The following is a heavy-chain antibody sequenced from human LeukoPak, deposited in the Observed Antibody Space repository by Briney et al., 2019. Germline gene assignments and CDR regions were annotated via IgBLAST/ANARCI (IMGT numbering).Heavy chain of an antibody. J-gene: IGHJ4*02. CDR3: ASLSRGSGVGDYFDY. V-gene: IGHV4-30-2*01. CDR2: IYHSGST. D-gene: IGHD3-10*01. Sequence: SETLSLTCAVSGGSISSGGYSWSWIRQPPGKGLEWIGYIYHSGSTYYNPSLKSRVTISVDRSKNQFSLKLSSVTAADTAVYYCASLSRGSGVGDYFDYWGQGTLVTVSS. CDR1: GGSISSGGYS.